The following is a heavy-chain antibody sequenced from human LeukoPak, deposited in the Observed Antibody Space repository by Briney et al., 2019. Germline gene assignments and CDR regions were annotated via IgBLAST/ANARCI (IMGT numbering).Heavy chain of an antibody. CDR2: IKQDGSKK. D-gene: IGHD1-26*01. V-gene: IGHV3-7*01. Sequence: GGSLRLSCAASGFTFSSYWMSWVRQTPGKGLEWVANIKQDGSKKYYVDSVKGRFTIFRDNAKNSQYLQMDSLTAEDTAVYYCASVSGSYNIDYWGQGTLVTVSS. CDR1: GFTFSSYW. CDR3: ASVSGSYNIDY. J-gene: IGHJ4*02.